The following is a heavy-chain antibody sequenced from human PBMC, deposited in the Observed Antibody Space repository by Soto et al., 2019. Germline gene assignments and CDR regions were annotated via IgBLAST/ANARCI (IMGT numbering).Heavy chain of an antibody. CDR1: GYTFSYFY. J-gene: IGHJ6*02. V-gene: IGHV1-8*01. CDR2: MNAKSGDT. Sequence: XSVKVSSKASGYTFSYFYINWLRQASGQGPEWMGWMNAKSGDTFFPQRFQGKFNMTWDTSLSTAYMEVGSLTSDDTAIYYCARGNPFNYAGFDVWSQVTTVTVSS. D-gene: IGHD4-4*01. CDR3: ARGNPFNYAGFDV.